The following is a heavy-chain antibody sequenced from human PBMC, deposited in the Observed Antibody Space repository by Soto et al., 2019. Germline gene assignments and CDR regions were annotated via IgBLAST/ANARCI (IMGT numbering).Heavy chain of an antibody. CDR3: ARGPSHGAFDI. Sequence: GGSLRLSCAASGFTVSSNYMSWVRQAPGKGLEWVSVIYSGGSNEFYADSVKGRFTISRDNAKNTVYLQMNSLRAEDTAVYYCARGPSHGAFDIWGQGTMVTVSS. V-gene: IGHV3-53*05. CDR2: IYSGGSNE. J-gene: IGHJ3*02. CDR1: GFTVSSNY.